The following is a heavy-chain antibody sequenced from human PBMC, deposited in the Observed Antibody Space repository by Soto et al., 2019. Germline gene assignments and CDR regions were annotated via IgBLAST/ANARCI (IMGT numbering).Heavy chain of an antibody. D-gene: IGHD5-12*01. CDR2: IYHSGST. V-gene: IGHV4-30-2*01. CDR1: GGSISSGGYS. J-gene: IGHJ4*02. Sequence: QLQLQESGSGLVKPSQTLSLTCAVSGGSISSGGYSWSWIRQPPGKGLEWSGYIYHSGSTYYNPSLRSRVTISVDRSKNQFSRKLSSVTAADTAVYYCAAGGGLPRYYWGQGTLVTVSS. CDR3: AAGGGLPRYY.